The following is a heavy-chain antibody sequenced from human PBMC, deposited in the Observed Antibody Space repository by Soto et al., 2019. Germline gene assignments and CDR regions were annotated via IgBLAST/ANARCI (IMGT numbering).Heavy chain of an antibody. CDR1: GYTFTGYY. V-gene: IGHV1-2*02. J-gene: IGHJ6*02. Sequence: GASVKVSCKASGYTFTGYYMHWVRQAPGQGLEWMGWINPNSGGTNYAQKFQGRVTMTRDTSISTVYMELSRLRSEDTAVYYCARSLGTYPSHKHLWSGELPTTYYYGMDVWGQGTMVTVSS. CDR3: ARSLGTYPSHKHLWSGELPTTYYYGMDV. D-gene: IGHD3-10*01. CDR2: INPNSGGT.